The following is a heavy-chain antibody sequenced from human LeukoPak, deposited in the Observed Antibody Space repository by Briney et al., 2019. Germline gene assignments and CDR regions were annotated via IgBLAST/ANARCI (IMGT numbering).Heavy chain of an antibody. Sequence: PGGSLRLSCAASGFTFSYYYMSGVRQAPGKGLEWVSAISGSGGSTYYADSVKGRFTISRDNSKNTLYLQMNSLRAEDTAVYYCAKGQVAGPTNNRFDYWGQGTLVTVSS. D-gene: IGHD6-19*01. V-gene: IGHV3-23*01. CDR1: GFTFSYYY. J-gene: IGHJ4*02. CDR2: ISGSGGST. CDR3: AKGQVAGPTNNRFDY.